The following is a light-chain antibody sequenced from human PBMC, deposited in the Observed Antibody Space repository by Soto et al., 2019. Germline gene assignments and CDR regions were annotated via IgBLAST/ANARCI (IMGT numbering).Light chain of an antibody. V-gene: IGKV3-20*01. J-gene: IGKJ1*01. CDR3: QQYGSSPWT. CDR2: GAS. Sequence: EIVLTQSPGTLSLSPGERATLSCRAGQSVNSNYVAWYQQKAGQGTRLLIYGASIRATDIPDRFSGSGSGKDFTLTISRLEPEDFAVYYCQQYGSSPWTFGQGTEVEVK. CDR1: QSVNSNY.